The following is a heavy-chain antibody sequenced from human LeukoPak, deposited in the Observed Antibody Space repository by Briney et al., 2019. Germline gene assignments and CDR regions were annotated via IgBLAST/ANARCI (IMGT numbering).Heavy chain of an antibody. CDR2: INHSGST. Sequence: PSETLSLTCAVYGGSFSGYYWSWIRQPPGKGLEWIGEINHSGSTNYNPSLKSRVTISVDTSKNQFSLKLSSVTAADTAVYYCVRGSPRAGYSSGPTCELDYWGQGTLVTVSS. J-gene: IGHJ4*02. CDR1: GGSFSGYY. D-gene: IGHD6-19*01. CDR3: VRGSPRAGYSSGPTCELDY. V-gene: IGHV4-34*01.